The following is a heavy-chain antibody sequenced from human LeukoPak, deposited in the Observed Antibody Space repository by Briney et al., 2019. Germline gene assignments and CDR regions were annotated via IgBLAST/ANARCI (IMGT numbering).Heavy chain of an antibody. Sequence: SETLSLTCAVYGGSFSGYYWSWIRQPPGKGLEWIGEINHSGSTNYNPSLKSRVTISVDTSKNQFSLTLSSVTAADTAVYYCARAVGRILDGPWFDPWGQGTLVTVSS. J-gene: IGHJ5*02. CDR3: ARAVGRILDGPWFDP. V-gene: IGHV4-34*01. CDR2: INHSGST. D-gene: IGHD2-15*01. CDR1: GGSFSGYY.